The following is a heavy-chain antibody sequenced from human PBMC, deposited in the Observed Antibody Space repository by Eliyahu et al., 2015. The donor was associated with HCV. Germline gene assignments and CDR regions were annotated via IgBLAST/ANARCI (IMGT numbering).Heavy chain of an antibody. CDR1: GLTFSDAW. CDR2: IKPRSEGATT. J-gene: IGHJ4*02. Sequence: EVQLVESGGGLVKPGGSLRLXCAVSGLTFSDAWXTWVRQAPGKGLECVGRIKPRSEGATTDYVXPVKGRFTVXRDDSKNMVYLQMNSLKTEETAVYFCTTEGSYWGQGTLVTVSS. CDR3: TTEGSY. D-gene: IGHD2-15*01. V-gene: IGHV3-15*01.